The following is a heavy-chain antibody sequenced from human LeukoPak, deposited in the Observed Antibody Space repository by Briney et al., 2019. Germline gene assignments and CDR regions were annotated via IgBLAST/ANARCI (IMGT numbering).Heavy chain of an antibody. D-gene: IGHD1-26*01. CDR3: ARLVGATLAFDI. Sequence: SETLSLTCAVSGGSISSGGYSWSWIRQPPGKGLEWIGYIYHSGSTYYNPSLKSRVTISVDRSKNQFSLKLSSVTAADTAVYYCARLVGATLAFDIWGQGTMVTVSS. V-gene: IGHV4-30-2*02. CDR2: IYHSGST. CDR1: GGSISSGGYS. J-gene: IGHJ3*02.